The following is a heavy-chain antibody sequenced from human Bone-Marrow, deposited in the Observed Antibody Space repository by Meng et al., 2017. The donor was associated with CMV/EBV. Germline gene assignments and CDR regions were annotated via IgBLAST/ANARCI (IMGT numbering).Heavy chain of an antibody. CDR2: ISYDGSNK. CDR1: GFTFSSYA. CDR3: ARQWDYGYNSLDY. D-gene: IGHD3-16*01. V-gene: IGHV3-30*04. Sequence: GESLKISCAASGFTFSSYAMHWVRQAPGKGLEWVAVISYDGSNKYYADSVKDRFTISRDNSKNTLYLQMNSLRVGDTAVYYCARQWDYGYNSLDYWGQGTLVTVSS. J-gene: IGHJ4*02.